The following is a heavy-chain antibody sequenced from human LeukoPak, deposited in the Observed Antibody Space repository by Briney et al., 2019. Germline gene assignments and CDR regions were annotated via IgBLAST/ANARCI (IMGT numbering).Heavy chain of an antibody. CDR3: AIEGDSLGYFDY. Sequence: GGSLRLSCAASKFTVSSNHMSWVRQAPGKGLEWVSVIYNSGSTYYADSVKGRFIISRDNSKNTLFLQMNSLRAEDTAVYYCAIEGDSLGYFDYWGQGTLVTVSS. V-gene: IGHV3-66*01. J-gene: IGHJ4*02. CDR2: IYNSGST. CDR1: KFTVSSNH. D-gene: IGHD2-21*02.